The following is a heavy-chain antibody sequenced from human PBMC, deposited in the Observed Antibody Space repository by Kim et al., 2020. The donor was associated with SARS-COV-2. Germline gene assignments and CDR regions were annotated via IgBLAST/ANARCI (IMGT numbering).Heavy chain of an antibody. CDR1: GGSISSGGYY. V-gene: IGHV4-31*03. CDR3: ATELVRGVKYYYYAMDV. Sequence: SQTLSLTCTVSGGSISSGGYYWSWIRQHPGKGLEWIGYIYYSGTTYYNPSLKSRVTISVDTSKKQFSLKLSSVTAADTAVYYCATELVRGVKYYYYAMDVWGQGTTVTVSS. CDR2: IYYSGTT. J-gene: IGHJ6*02. D-gene: IGHD3-10*01.